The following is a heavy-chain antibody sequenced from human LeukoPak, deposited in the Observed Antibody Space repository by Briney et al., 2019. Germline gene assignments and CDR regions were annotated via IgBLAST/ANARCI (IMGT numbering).Heavy chain of an antibody. J-gene: IGHJ3*02. CDR3: ARGRFNYFDSNGHEAFDI. Sequence: GASVKVSCEASGYSFSGYYMHWVRQAPGQGLEWMGWINPNTGGTNYAQRFQDRVYMTRDTSISTAYMDPSRLRSDDTAVYYCARGRFNYFDSNGHEAFDIWGQGTMVTVSS. CDR2: INPNTGGT. CDR1: GYSFSGYY. V-gene: IGHV1-2*02. D-gene: IGHD3-22*01.